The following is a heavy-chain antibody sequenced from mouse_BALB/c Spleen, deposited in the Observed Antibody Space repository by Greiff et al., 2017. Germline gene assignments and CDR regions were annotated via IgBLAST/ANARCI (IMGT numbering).Heavy chain of an antibody. V-gene: IGHV1S81*02. Sequence: QVQLQQPGAELVKPGASVKLSCKASGYTFTSYWMHWVKQRPGQGLEWIGEINPSNGRTNYNEKFKSKATLTVDKSSSTAYMQLSSLTSEDSAVYYCARSYGYYSSSFYCDVGGAGTTVTVSS. CDR3: ARSYGYYSSSFYCDV. J-gene: IGHJ1*01. D-gene: IGHD1-1*01. CDR1: GYTFTSYW. CDR2: INPSNGRT.